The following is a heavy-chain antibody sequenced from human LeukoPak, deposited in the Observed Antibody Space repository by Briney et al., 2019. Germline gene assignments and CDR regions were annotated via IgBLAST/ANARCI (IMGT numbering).Heavy chain of an antibody. V-gene: IGHV3-23*01. CDR3: AKKSRDGYNPFDY. CDR2: ISSGGESP. D-gene: IGHD5-24*01. J-gene: IGHJ4*02. CDR1: GFIFSRYA. Sequence: PGGSLRLSCAASGFIFSRYAMSWVRQAPGKGLEWVCGISSGGESPYYADSVRGRFTISRDNSKNTLYLEINSLRAEDTAVYSCAKKSRDGYNPFDYLGQGTLVTASS.